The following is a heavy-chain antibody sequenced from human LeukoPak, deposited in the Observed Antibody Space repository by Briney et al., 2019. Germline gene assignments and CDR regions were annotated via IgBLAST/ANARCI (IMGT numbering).Heavy chain of an antibody. Sequence: GESLKISCKGSGYSFTSYWIGWVRQMPGKGLGWMAIIYPGDSDTRYSPSFQGQVTISADNSISTAYLQWSSLKASDTAMYYCARLGCSSTSCHDGWFDPWGQGTLVTVSS. J-gene: IGHJ5*02. CDR3: ARLGCSSTSCHDGWFDP. CDR2: IYPGDSDT. CDR1: GYSFTSYW. D-gene: IGHD2-2*01. V-gene: IGHV5-51*01.